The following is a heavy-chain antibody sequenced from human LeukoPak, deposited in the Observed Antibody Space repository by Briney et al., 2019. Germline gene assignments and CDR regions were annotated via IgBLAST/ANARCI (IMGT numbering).Heavy chain of an antibody. CDR2: IFQSGET. CDR3: ARHFRPVVENWFDP. J-gene: IGHJ5*02. D-gene: IGHD2-21*01. V-gene: IGHV4/OR15-8*02. CDR1: GVSIISSNW. Sequence: SETLSLTCSVSGVSIISSNWWGWIRQPPGKGLEWIGEIFQSGETDYNPSLRSRVIISINKSKNQFSLQLNSVTAADTAIYYCARHFRPVVENWFDPWGQGTLVTVSS.